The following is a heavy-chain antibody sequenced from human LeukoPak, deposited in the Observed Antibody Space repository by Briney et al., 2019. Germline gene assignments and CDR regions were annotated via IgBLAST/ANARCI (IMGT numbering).Heavy chain of an antibody. CDR1: GYTFTSYG. V-gene: IGHV1-18*01. CDR3: ARSIAAAGTSLTFDY. D-gene: IGHD6-13*01. Sequence: GASVKVSCKASGYTFTSYGISWVRQPPGQGLEWMGWISAYNGNTNYAQKLQGRVTMTTDTSTSTAYMELRSLRSADTAVYYCARSIAAAGTSLTFDYWGQGTLVTVSS. CDR2: ISAYNGNT. J-gene: IGHJ4*02.